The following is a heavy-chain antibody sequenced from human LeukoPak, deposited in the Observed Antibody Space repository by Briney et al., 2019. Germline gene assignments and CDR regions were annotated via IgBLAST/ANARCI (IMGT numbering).Heavy chain of an antibody. CDR1: GGSFSGYY. Sequence: PSETLSLTCAVYGGSFSGYYWSWIRQPPGKGLEWIGEINHSGSTNYNPSLKSRVTISVDTSKNKFSLKLSSVTAADTAVYYCARGGDYGREYFDYWGQGTLVTVSS. D-gene: IGHD4-17*01. J-gene: IGHJ4*02. V-gene: IGHV4-34*01. CDR3: ARGGDYGREYFDY. CDR2: INHSGST.